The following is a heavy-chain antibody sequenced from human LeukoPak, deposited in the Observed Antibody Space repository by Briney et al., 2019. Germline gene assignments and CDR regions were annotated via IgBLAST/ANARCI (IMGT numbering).Heavy chain of an antibody. D-gene: IGHD3-10*01. CDR2: IYYSGST. CDR3: ASSYYYGSGSYYGLVYFDY. V-gene: IGHV4-59*13. CDR1: GGSISSCY. Sequence: PSETLSLTCTVSGGSISSCYWSWIRQPPGKGLEWIGYIYYSGSTNYNPSLKSRVTISVDTSKNQFSLKLSSVTAADTAVYYCASSYYYGSGSYYGLVYFDYWGQGTLVTVSS. J-gene: IGHJ4*02.